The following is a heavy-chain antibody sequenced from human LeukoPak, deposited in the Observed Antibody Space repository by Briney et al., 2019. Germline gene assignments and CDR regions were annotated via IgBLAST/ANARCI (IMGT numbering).Heavy chain of an antibody. Sequence: PSETLSLTCTVSGYSISSGYYWGWIRQPPGKGLEWIGSIYHSGSTYYNPSLKSRVTISVDTSKNQFSLELSSVTAADTAVYYCARGVLDWGQGTLVTVSS. CDR3: ARGVLD. V-gene: IGHV4-38-2*02. J-gene: IGHJ4*02. D-gene: IGHD6-13*01. CDR2: IYHSGST. CDR1: GYSISSGYY.